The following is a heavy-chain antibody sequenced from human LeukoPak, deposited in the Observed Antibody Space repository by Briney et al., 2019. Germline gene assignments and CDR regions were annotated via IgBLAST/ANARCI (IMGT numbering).Heavy chain of an antibody. J-gene: IGHJ3*02. CDR3: ARRLYYYDSSGHDAFDI. Sequence: SETLSLTCTVSGDXISSNDYHWTWIRQHPGRGLEWIGYIHYSGSTYYNPSLKSRVTISVDRSKNQFSLKLSSVTAADTAVYYCARRLYYYDSSGHDAFDIWGQGTMVTVSS. CDR2: IHYSGST. D-gene: IGHD3-22*01. V-gene: IGHV4-31*03. CDR1: GDXISSNDYH.